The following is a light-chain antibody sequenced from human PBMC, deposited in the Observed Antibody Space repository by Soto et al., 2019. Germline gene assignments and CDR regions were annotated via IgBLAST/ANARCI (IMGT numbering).Light chain of an antibody. CDR2: ANS. Sequence: QSVLTQPPSVSGAPGQTVTISCTGSSSNIGANYDVHWYQQLLGTAPKLLIYANSNRPSGVPDRFSASKSGNMASLTISGLQAEDEADYYCSSYTTTSTLVFGGGTKVTVL. V-gene: IGLV1-40*01. J-gene: IGLJ2*01. CDR1: SSNIGANYD. CDR3: SSYTTTSTLV.